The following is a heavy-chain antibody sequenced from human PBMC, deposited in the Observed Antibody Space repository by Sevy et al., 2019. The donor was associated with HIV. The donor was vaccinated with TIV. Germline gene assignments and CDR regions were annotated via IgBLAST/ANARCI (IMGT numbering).Heavy chain of an antibody. Sequence: ALVKVSCKASGYTFTSYGISWVRQAPGQGLEWMGWISAYNGNTNYAQKLQGRVTMTTDTSTSTAYMELRSLRSDDTAVYYCARGGPYSSSSGSGDYWGQGTLVTVSS. CDR3: ARGGPYSSSSGSGDY. CDR2: ISAYNGNT. J-gene: IGHJ4*02. CDR1: GYTFTSYG. D-gene: IGHD6-6*01. V-gene: IGHV1-18*04.